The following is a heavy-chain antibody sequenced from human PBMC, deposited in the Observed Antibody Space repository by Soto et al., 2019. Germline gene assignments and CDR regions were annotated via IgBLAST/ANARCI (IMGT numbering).Heavy chain of an antibody. Sequence: EVQLVESGGGLVQPGGSLRLSCAASGFTVSSNYMSWVRQAPGKGLEWVSLVYSGGSTYYADSVKRRFTISRDNSKNTLYLQMNSLRAEDTAVYYCARDGRYCSGDSCYYYYYYMDAWGKGTTVTVSS. V-gene: IGHV3-66*01. CDR1: GFTVSSNY. CDR2: VYSGGST. CDR3: ARDGRYCSGDSCYYYYYYMDA. D-gene: IGHD2-15*01. J-gene: IGHJ6*03.